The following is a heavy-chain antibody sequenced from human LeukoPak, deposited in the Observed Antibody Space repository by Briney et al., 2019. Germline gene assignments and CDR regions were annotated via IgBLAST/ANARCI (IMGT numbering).Heavy chain of an antibody. V-gene: IGHV3-23*01. CDR2: ISGSGGST. J-gene: IGHJ4*02. CDR1: GFTFSSYA. Sequence: GGSLRLSCAASGFTFSSYAMSWVRQAPGKGLEWVSAISGSGGSTYYADAVKGRFTIFRDNSKNTLYLQMNSLRAEDTAAYYCAKSQYNRNDFNYFDYWGQGTLVTVSS. CDR3: AKSQYNRNDFNYFDY. D-gene: IGHD1-1*01.